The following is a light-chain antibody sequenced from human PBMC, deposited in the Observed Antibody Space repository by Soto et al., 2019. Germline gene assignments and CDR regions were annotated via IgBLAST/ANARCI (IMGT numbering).Light chain of an antibody. Sequence: QSALTQHPSASGSPGQSVTISCTGTSSDVGAYNYVSWYQQHADKAPKLVIYEVTKRPSGVPDRFSGSKSANTASLTVSGLQAEDEADYYCSSFASSNTWVFGGGTKVTVL. V-gene: IGLV2-8*01. CDR2: EVT. J-gene: IGLJ3*02. CDR3: SSFASSNTWV. CDR1: SSDVGAYNY.